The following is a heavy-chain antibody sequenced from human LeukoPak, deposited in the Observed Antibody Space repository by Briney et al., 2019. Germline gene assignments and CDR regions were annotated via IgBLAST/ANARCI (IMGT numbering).Heavy chain of an antibody. Sequence: PGGSLRLSCAASGFTFSSYGMHWVRQAPGKGLEWVAVVWYDGSNKYYADSVKGRFTISRDNSKNTLYLQMNSLRAEDTAVYYCAKCFRATIFGVADSYFDYWGQGTLVTVSS. V-gene: IGHV3-33*06. J-gene: IGHJ4*02. CDR1: GFTFSSYG. CDR2: VWYDGSNK. D-gene: IGHD3-3*01. CDR3: AKCFRATIFGVADSYFDY.